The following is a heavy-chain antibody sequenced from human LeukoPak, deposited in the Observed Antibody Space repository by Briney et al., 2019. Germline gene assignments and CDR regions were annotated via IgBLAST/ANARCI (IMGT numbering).Heavy chain of an antibody. CDR2: ISYDGSNK. D-gene: IGHD6-13*01. V-gene: IGHV3-30*18. Sequence: PGGSLRLSSAASGFTFSSYGMHWVRQAPGKGLEWVAVISYDGSNKYYADSVKGRFTISRDNSKNTLYLQMNSLRAEDTAVYYCAKIGYSSSCQNCFDYWGQGTLVTVSS. J-gene: IGHJ4*02. CDR3: AKIGYSSSCQNCFDY. CDR1: GFTFSSYG.